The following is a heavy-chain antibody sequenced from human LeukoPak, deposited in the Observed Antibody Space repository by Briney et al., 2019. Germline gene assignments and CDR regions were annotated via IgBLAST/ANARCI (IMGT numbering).Heavy chain of an antibody. Sequence: GGSLRLSCAASGFTFSSYAMSWVRQAPGKGLEWVSAISGSGGSTYYADSVKGRFTISRDNSKNTLYLQMNSLRAEDTAVYYCAKGTNDFWSGLDAFDIWGQGTMVTVSS. J-gene: IGHJ3*02. CDR1: GFTFSSYA. CDR2: ISGSGGST. V-gene: IGHV3-23*01. D-gene: IGHD3-3*01. CDR3: AKGTNDFWSGLDAFDI.